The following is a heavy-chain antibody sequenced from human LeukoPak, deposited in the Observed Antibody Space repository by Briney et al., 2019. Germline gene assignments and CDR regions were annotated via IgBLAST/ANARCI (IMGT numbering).Heavy chain of an antibody. J-gene: IGHJ4*02. CDR2: IYYSGST. V-gene: IGHV4-39*07. CDR3: ARPNYYDSSGVIDY. D-gene: IGHD3-22*01. CDR1: GGSISSSSYY. Sequence: PSETLSLTCTVSGGSISSSSYYWGWIRQPPGKGLEWIGSIYYSGSTYYNPSLKSRVTISVDTSKNQFSLKLSSVTAADTAVYYCARPNYYDSSGVIDYWGQGTLVTVSS.